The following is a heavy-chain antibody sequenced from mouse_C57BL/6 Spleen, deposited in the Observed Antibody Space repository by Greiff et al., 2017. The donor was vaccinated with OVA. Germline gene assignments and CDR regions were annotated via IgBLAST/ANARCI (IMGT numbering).Heavy chain of an antibody. Sequence: EVQVVESGGGLVQPGGSMKLSCVASGFTFSNYWMNWVRQSPEKGLEWVAQIRLKSDNYATHYAESVKGRFTISRDDSKSSVYLQMNNLRAEDTGMYYCTIGFYYGSRTEGFAYWGQGTLVTVSA. CDR3: TIGFYYGSRTEGFAY. D-gene: IGHD1-1*01. CDR2: IRLKSDNYAT. V-gene: IGHV6-3*01. J-gene: IGHJ3*01. CDR1: GFTFSNYW.